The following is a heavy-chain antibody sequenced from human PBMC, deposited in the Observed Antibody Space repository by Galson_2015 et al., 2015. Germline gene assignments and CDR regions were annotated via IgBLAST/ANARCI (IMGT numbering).Heavy chain of an antibody. V-gene: IGHV6-1*01. Sequence: CAISGDSVSSNSAAWNWIRQSPSRGLEWLGRTYYRSKWYNDYAVSVKSRITINPDTSKNQFSLRLNSATPEDTAVYYCARSYSSSLDYWGQGTLVTVSS. CDR2: TYYRSKWYN. CDR1: GDSVSSNSAA. D-gene: IGHD6-13*01. J-gene: IGHJ4*02. CDR3: ARSYSSSLDY.